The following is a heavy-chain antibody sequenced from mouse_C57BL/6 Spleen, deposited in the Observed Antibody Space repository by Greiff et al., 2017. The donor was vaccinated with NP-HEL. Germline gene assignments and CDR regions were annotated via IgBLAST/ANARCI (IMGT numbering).Heavy chain of an antibody. D-gene: IGHD2-2*01. J-gene: IGHJ2*01. CDR1: GYTFTSYW. CDR3: ARSGKLWLKDYFDY. CDR2: IYPGSGST. Sequence: QVQLQQPGAELVKPGASVKMSCKASGYTFTSYWITWVKQRPGQGLEWIGDIYPGSGSTKYNEKFKSKATLPVDTSSSTAYMQLSSLTSEDSAVYYCARSGKLWLKDYFDYWGQGTTLTVSS. V-gene: IGHV1-55*01.